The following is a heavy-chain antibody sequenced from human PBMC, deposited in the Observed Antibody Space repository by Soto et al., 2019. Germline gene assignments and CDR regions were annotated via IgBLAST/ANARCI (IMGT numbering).Heavy chain of an antibody. CDR3: ARGIFGSGTATDY. D-gene: IGHD3-10*01. V-gene: IGHV3-74*01. CDR2: ISGDGSGT. Sequence: EVKLVESGGGLVQPGGSLRLSCAASGFTFSGSWMHWVRQAPGKGLVWVSRISGDGSGTRHADFVKGLFTIASDDAKNTLFLQMNGLRAEDTAVDYCARGIFGSGTATDYWAQGTLVTVAS. CDR1: GFTFSGSW. J-gene: IGHJ4*02.